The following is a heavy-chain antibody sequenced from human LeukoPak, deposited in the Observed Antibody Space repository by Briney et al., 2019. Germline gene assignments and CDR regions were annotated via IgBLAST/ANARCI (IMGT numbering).Heavy chain of an antibody. V-gene: IGHV3-21*01. CDR2: ICSGSSYI. D-gene: IGHD6-6*01. J-gene: IGHJ6*03. Sequence: GGSLRLSCAASGFTFSSYSMNWVRQAPGKGLEWVSSICSGSSYIYYADSVKGRFTISRDNAKNSLYLQMNSLRAEDTAVYYCARFSRHSSSSFSYHMDVWGKGTTVTVSS. CDR1: GFTFSSYS. CDR3: ARFSRHSSSSFSYHMDV.